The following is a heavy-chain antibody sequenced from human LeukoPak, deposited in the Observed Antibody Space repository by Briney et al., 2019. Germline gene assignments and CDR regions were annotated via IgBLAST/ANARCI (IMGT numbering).Heavy chain of an antibody. CDR1: GFTFSSYA. Sequence: GGSLRLSCAASGFTFSSYAMSWVRQAPGKGLEWVSSISGSGDTTYYAESVKGRFTISRGNSKNTLYLQMNSLRAEDTAVYYCAKAGDSSSSPLFLDWGQGTLVTVSS. CDR2: ISGSGDTT. D-gene: IGHD6-6*01. CDR3: AKAGDSSSSPLFLD. J-gene: IGHJ4*02. V-gene: IGHV3-23*01.